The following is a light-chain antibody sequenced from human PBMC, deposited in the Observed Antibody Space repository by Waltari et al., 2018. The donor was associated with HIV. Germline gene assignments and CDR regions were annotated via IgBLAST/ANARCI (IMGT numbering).Light chain of an antibody. CDR3: QQYNNWTPDYT. J-gene: IGKJ2*01. V-gene: IGKV3-15*01. Sequence: EIVMTQSPATLSVSPGERATLSCRASQSVNSNLAWYQQKPGQAPRLLIYGASTRATGIPARFSGSGSGTEFTLTISSLQSEDFAVYYCQQYNNWTPDYTFGQGTKLEIK. CDR1: QSVNSN. CDR2: GAS.